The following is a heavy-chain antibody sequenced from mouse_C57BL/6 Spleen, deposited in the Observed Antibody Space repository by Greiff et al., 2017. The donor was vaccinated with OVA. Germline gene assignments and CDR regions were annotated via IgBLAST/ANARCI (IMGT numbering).Heavy chain of an antibody. CDR2: ISSGSSTI. CDR1: GFTFSDYG. CDR3: ARDDCYYVSSY. D-gene: IGHD2-3*01. J-gene: IGHJ3*01. Sequence: EVQLVESGGGLVKPGGSLKLSCAASGFTFSDYGMHWVRQAPEKGLEWVAYISSGSSTIYYADTVKGRFTISRDNAKNTLFLQMTSLRSEDTAMYYCARDDCYYVSSYWGQGTLVTVSA. V-gene: IGHV5-17*01.